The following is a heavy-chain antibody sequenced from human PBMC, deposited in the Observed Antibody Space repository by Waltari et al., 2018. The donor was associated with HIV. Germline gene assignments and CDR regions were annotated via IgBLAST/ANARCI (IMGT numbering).Heavy chain of an antibody. J-gene: IGHJ5*01. D-gene: IGHD6-19*01. CDR1: GYTFTNNA. Sequence: QVQLVQSGSELKKPGASLKVSCKASGYTFTNNAVNWVRQAPGQGLEWMGWINTKTGNPTYAQGFTGLFVFSLDTSVSTAYLQISSLKAEDTAFYYCARYTTGWYDSWGQGTLVTVSS. CDR3: ARYTTGWYDS. V-gene: IGHV7-4-1*02. CDR2: INTKTGNP.